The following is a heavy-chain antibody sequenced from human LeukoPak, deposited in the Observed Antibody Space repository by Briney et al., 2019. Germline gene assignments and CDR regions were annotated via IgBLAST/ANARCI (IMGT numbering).Heavy chain of an antibody. Sequence: SETLSLTCTVSGGFISSYYWSWIRQPAGKGLEWIGRIYTSGSTNYNPSLKSRVSMSVDTSKNQFSLTLTSVTVADTAFYYCARGGIRGYSAFDNLDFWGLGTHVIVSS. V-gene: IGHV4-4*07. CDR1: GGFISSYY. D-gene: IGHD5-12*01. CDR2: IYTSGST. CDR3: ARGGIRGYSAFDNLDF. J-gene: IGHJ4*02.